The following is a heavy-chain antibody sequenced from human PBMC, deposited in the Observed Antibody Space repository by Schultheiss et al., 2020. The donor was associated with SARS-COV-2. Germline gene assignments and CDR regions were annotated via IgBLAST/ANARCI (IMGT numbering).Heavy chain of an antibody. CDR1: GFTFSSYS. V-gene: IGHV3-48*02. CDR3: ARDFGVDTAMDPPLS. D-gene: IGHD5-18*01. Sequence: GESLKISCAASGFTFSSYSMNWVRQAPGKGLEWVSYISSSSSTIYYADSVKGRFTISRDNAKNSLYLQMNSLRDEDTAVYYCARDFGVDTAMDPPLSWGQGTLVTVSS. CDR2: ISSSSSTI. J-gene: IGHJ4*02.